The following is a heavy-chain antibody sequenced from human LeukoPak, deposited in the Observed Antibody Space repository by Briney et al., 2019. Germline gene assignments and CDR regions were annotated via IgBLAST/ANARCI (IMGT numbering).Heavy chain of an antibody. J-gene: IGHJ4*02. CDR2: IYYSGST. D-gene: IGHD4-11*01. V-gene: IGHV4-39*01. CDR3: ARGDSPRDYISD. CDR1: GDSISSSTYY. Sequence: SETLSLTCTVSGDSISSSTYYWGWIRQPPGKGLEWIGSIYYSGSTYYNPSLKGRVTISVDTSKNQFSLKLSSVTAADTAVYYCARGDSPRDYISDWGRGTLVTVSS.